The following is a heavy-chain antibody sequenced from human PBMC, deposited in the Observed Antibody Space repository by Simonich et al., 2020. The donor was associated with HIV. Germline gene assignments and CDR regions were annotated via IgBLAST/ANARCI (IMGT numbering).Heavy chain of an antibody. D-gene: IGHD4-17*01. J-gene: IGHJ6*03. CDR1: GGSISSSSYY. V-gene: IGHV4-39*01. Sequence: QLQLQESGPGLVKPSETLSLTCTVSGGSISSSSYYWGWIRQPPGKGLEWIGSIYYSGSTYYNPSLKSRVTISVDTSKNQFSLKLSSVTAADTAVYYCARRSTTVTSWGYYYYMDVWGKGTTVTVSS. CDR2: IYYSGST. CDR3: ARRSTTVTSWGYYYYMDV.